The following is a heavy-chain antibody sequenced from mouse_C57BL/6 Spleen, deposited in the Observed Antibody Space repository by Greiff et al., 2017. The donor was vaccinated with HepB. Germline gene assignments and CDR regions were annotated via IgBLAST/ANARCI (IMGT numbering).Heavy chain of an antibody. V-gene: IGHV3-8*01. Sequence: EVQLQQSGPGLAKPSQTLSLPCSVTGYSIPSDYWNWIRKFPGNKLEYMGYISYSGSTYYNPSLKSRISITRDTSKNQYYLQLNSVTTEDTATYYCARGNWEYYFDYWGQGTTLTVSS. D-gene: IGHD4-1*01. CDR3: ARGNWEYYFDY. J-gene: IGHJ2*01. CDR1: GYSIPSDY. CDR2: ISYSGST.